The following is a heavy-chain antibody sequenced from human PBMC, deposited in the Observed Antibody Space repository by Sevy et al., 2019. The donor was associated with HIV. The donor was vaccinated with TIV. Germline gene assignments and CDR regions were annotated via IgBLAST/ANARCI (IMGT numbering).Heavy chain of an antibody. CDR1: GVTFSGYA. CDR2: IVPSFDLS. V-gene: IGHV1-69*13. D-gene: IGHD6-13*01. Sequence: ASVKVSCKASGVTFSGYAINWVRQTPGQGLEWVGWIVPSFDLSKYAQKFQGRVTFTADESTDTAYMKLSSLRSDDTAVYYCARPQRPSGYSSSGDAFDVWGQGTMVTVSS. CDR3: ARPQRPSGYSSSGDAFDV. J-gene: IGHJ3*01.